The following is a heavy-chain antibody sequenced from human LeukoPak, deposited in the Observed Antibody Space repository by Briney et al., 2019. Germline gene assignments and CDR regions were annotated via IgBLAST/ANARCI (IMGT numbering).Heavy chain of an antibody. J-gene: IGHJ4*02. Sequence: GGSLRLSCAASRFTFSDYAMSWVRQAPGKRLEWVSTTEGDGYGAHYADAGKGRFTISRDNSKDTLYLQMNSLKAEDTAVYYCVKGTDTQCRGARCYHFDYWGQGTPVIVSS. V-gene: IGHV3-23*01. CDR3: VKGTDTQCRGARCYHFDY. CDR2: TEGDGYGA. CDR1: RFTFSDYA. D-gene: IGHD2-15*01.